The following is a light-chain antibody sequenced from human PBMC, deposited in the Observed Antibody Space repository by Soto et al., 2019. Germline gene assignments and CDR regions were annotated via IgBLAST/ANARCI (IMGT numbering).Light chain of an antibody. CDR2: AAS. CDR1: QTISSY. CDR3: QQSHSIPYT. V-gene: IGKV1-39*01. Sequence: DIQMTQSPSSLSASVGDRVTITCRASQTISSYLNWYQQKPGKAPKLLIYAASSLQSGVPSRFSGSGSGTDFTLTISSLPTEDFATYYWQQSHSIPYTFGQGTKLEIK. J-gene: IGKJ2*01.